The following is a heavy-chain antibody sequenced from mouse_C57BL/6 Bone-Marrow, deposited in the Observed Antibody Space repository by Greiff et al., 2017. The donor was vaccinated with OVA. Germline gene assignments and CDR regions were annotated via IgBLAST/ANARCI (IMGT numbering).Heavy chain of an antibody. CDR2: IRNKPNGSTT. D-gene: IGHD1-1*01. CDR3: ARYKGRVAVDYFDY. CDR1: GFTFTNYY. V-gene: IGHV7-3*01. Sequence: EVKLMESGGGLVQTGDSLSLSCAASGFTFTNYYMSWVRQPPGKALEWLAFIRNKPNGSTTEYSASVKGRFTISRDNSQSILYLQMNALRAEDSTTYYCARYKGRVAVDYFDYWGQGTAPTVSS. J-gene: IGHJ2*01.